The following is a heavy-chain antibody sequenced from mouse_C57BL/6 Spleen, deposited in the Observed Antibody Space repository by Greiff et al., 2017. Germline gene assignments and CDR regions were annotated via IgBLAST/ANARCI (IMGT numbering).Heavy chain of an antibody. J-gene: IGHJ4*01. V-gene: IGHV1-64*01. CDR3: AKEFPYYAMDY. CDR1: GYTFTSYW. Sequence: QVQLQQPGAELVKPGASVKLSCKASGYTFTSYWMHWVKQRPGQGLEWIGMIHPNSGSTNYNEKFKSKATLAVDKSSSTAYMQLSSLTSEDSAVYYCAKEFPYYAMDYWGQGTSVTVSS. CDR2: IHPNSGST.